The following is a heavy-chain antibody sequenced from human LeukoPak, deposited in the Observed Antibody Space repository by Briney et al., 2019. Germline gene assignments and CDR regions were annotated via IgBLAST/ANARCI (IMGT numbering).Heavy chain of an antibody. CDR1: GYTFTSCA. CDR2: INTNTGNP. V-gene: IGHV7-4-1*02. D-gene: IGHD3-22*01. J-gene: IGHJ4*02. CDR3: GVVITQYDY. Sequence: ASVKVSCKASGYTFTSCAMNWVRQAPGQGLEWMGWINTNTGNPTYAQGFTGRFVFSLDTSVSTAYLQISSLKAEDTAVYYCGVVITQYDYWGQGTLVTVSS.